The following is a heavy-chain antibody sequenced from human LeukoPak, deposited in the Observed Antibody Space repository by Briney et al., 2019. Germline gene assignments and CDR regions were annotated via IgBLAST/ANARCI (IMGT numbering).Heavy chain of an antibody. J-gene: IGHJ4*02. V-gene: IGHV3-7*01. Sequence: GGSLKLSCAASGFTFSSYWMSWVRQAPGKGLEWVANIKQDGSEKYYVDSVKGRFTISRDNAKNSLYLQMNSLRAEDTAVYYCARDPVAGTTTFDYWGQGTLVTVSS. D-gene: IGHD1-7*01. CDR1: GFTFSSYW. CDR3: ARDPVAGTTTFDY. CDR2: IKQDGSEK.